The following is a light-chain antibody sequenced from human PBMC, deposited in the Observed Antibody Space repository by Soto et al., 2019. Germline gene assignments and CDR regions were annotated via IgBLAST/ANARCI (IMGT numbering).Light chain of an antibody. CDR3: QETFTTPYT. Sequence: DIQMTQSPSSLSASLRDRITITRGASQGISRYLNWYQQKPGKAPKVLIYAASNLESGVPSRFSGSGSGTDFSLTISSLQAGDFATYFCQETFTTPYTFGQGTRLEIK. J-gene: IGKJ5*01. CDR2: AAS. CDR1: QGISRY. V-gene: IGKV1-39*01.